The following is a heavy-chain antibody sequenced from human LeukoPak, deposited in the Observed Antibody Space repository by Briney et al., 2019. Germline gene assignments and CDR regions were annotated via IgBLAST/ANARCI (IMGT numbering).Heavy chain of an antibody. V-gene: IGHV4-59*01. CDR3: ARVNTQGVPSP. D-gene: IGHD2-15*01. Sequence: SETLSLTCTVSGGSISSYYWSWIRQPPGKGLEWTGYIYYSGSTNYNPSLKSRVTISVDTSKNQFSLKLSSVTAADTAVYYCARVNTQGVPSPWGQGILVTVSS. CDR1: GGSISSYY. J-gene: IGHJ5*02. CDR2: IYYSGST.